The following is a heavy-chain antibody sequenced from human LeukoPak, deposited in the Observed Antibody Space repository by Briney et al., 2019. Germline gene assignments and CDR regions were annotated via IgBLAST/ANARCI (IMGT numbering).Heavy chain of an antibody. CDR1: GFTFSSYS. D-gene: IGHD5-18*01. V-gene: IGHV3-21*06. Sequence: GGSLRLSCAASGFTFSSYSMNWVRQAPGKGLEWVSSISTSSSYVYYADSVKGRFTISRDNAKNSLYLQMNSLSAEDTAVYYCAREQYSYGYIDYWGQGTLVTVSS. J-gene: IGHJ4*02. CDR3: AREQYSYGYIDY. CDR2: ISTSSSYV.